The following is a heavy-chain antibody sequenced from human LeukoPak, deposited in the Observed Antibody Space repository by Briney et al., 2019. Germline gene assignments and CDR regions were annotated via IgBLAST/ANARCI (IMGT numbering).Heavy chain of an antibody. CDR1: GGSISSSSYY. V-gene: IGHV4-39*07. D-gene: IGHD1-26*01. Sequence: PSETLSLTCTVSGGSISSSSYYWGWIRQPPGKGLEWIGSIYYSGSTYYNPSLKSRVTISVDTSKNQFSLKLSSVTAADTTVYYCAREAYSGSYYEAEYFQHWGQGTLVTVSS. J-gene: IGHJ1*01. CDR3: AREAYSGSYYEAEYFQH. CDR2: IYYSGST.